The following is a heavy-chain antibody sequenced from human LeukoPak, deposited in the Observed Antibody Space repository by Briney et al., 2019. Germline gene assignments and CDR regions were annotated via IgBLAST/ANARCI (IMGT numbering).Heavy chain of an antibody. V-gene: IGHV4-61*01. Sequence: SETLSLTCTVSGGSVSSGSYYWSWIRQPPGKGLEWIVYIYYSGSTNYNPSLKSRVTISVDTSKNQFSLKLSSVTAADTAVYYCARAVGSGYYYRAYYYYYGMDVWGQGTTVTVSS. D-gene: IGHD3-22*01. CDR2: IYYSGST. CDR1: GGSVSSGSYY. CDR3: ARAVGSGYYYRAYYYYYGMDV. J-gene: IGHJ6*02.